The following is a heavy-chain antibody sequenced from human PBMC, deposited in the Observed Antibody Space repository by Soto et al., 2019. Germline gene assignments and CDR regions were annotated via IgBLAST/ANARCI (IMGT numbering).Heavy chain of an antibody. CDR1: GGSISSVGHY. Sequence: QVQLQESGPGLVKPSQTLSLTCSVSGGSISSVGHYWTWIRQQPGKGLEWIGYIYYSGSTDYTPSLKSRVTTSVDRSKNQFSLNLSSVTAADTAIYYCARESGGYDSSTRYGLDVWGQGTTVTVSS. D-gene: IGHD6-25*01. CDR3: ARESGGYDSSTRYGLDV. V-gene: IGHV4-31*03. J-gene: IGHJ6*02. CDR2: IYYSGST.